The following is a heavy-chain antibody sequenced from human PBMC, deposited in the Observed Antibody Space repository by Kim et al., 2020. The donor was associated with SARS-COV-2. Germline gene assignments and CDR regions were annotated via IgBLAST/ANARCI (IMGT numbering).Heavy chain of an antibody. V-gene: IGHV3-33*01. D-gene: IGHD3-16*01. J-gene: IGHJ6*02. Sequence: KDDPHSVKCRITSSRDHSKNTVYLQMNSMRAEDTAVYYCARDRLGEYGMDVWGQGTTVTVSS. CDR3: ARDRLGEYGMDV. CDR2: K.